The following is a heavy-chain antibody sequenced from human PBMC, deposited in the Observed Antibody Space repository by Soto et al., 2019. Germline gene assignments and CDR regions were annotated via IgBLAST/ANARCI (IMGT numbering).Heavy chain of an antibody. CDR1: GFSLITSGMC. Sequence: SGPTLVNPTQTLTLTCTFSGFSLITSGMCVSWIRQPPGKALEWLVLIDWDDDKYYSTSLKTRLTISKDTSKNQVVLTMTNMDPVDTATYYCARSNREAYYYDSSGYYDYWGQGTLVTVSS. J-gene: IGHJ4*02. D-gene: IGHD3-22*01. CDR2: IDWDDDK. V-gene: IGHV2-70*01. CDR3: ARSNREAYYYDSSGYYDY.